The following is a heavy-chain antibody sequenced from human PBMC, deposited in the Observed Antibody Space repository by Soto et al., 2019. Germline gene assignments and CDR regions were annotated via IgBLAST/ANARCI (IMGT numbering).Heavy chain of an antibody. CDR1: GFTFTNYW. CDR3: ARGDCVGGTCYSLAGSFYYYMDV. D-gene: IGHD2-15*01. V-gene: IGHV3-74*01. J-gene: IGHJ6*03. Sequence: EVKLVESGGGLVQPGGSLRLSCAASGFTFTNYWMYWVRQAPGKGLVWVSRINSDGSVSSYAGSVKGRLPISRDNVKNTLYLQMNRLRAEDTAVYYCARGDCVGGTCYSLAGSFYYYMDVWGKGTTVTVFS. CDR2: INSDGSVS.